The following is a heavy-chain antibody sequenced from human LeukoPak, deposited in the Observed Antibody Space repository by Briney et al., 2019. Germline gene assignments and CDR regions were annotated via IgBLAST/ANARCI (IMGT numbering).Heavy chain of an antibody. CDR3: ARSAGDDELFYYYYGMDV. V-gene: IGHV1-69*01. CDR2: IIPIFGTA. CDR1: GGTFSSYA. J-gene: IGHJ6*02. D-gene: IGHD3-10*01. Sequence: ASVKVSCEASGGTFSSYAISWVRQAPGQGLEWMGGIIPIFGTANYAQKFQGRVTITADESTSTAYMELSSLRSEDTAVYYCARSAGDDELFYYYYGMDVWGQGTTVTVSS.